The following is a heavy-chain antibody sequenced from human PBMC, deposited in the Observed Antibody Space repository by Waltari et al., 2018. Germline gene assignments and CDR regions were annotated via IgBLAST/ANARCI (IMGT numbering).Heavy chain of an antibody. J-gene: IGHJ6*03. CDR1: GFTVSDFG. Sequence: QVQLVESGGGVVQPGGSLRLSCAASGFTVSDFGMHWVRQAPGKGLEWVTFIRHDGRNKFYIDSVKGRFTISRDVSKNTLFLHMNSLRAEDTALYYCAKDRRGRFGDFWSDKPGSPMDVWGKGTPVTISS. CDR2: IRHDGRNK. CDR3: AKDRRGRFGDFWSDKPGSPMDV. V-gene: IGHV3-30*02. D-gene: IGHD3-3*01.